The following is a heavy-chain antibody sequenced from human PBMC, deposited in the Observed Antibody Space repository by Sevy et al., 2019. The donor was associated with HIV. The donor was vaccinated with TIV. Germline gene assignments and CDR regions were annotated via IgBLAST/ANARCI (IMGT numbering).Heavy chain of an antibody. CDR1: GFTFSTYG. J-gene: IGHJ4*02. Sequence: GGSLRLSCAASGFTFSTYGMHWVRQAPGKGLEWVAVMWFDGSNTYYADSVKGRFTISRDIAKNTLHLQMNSLRAEDTPVYYCARDLEFYDYGDYGPAFMPDYWGQGTLVTVSS. CDR3: ARDLEFYDYGDYGPAFMPDY. V-gene: IGHV3-33*01. CDR2: MWFDGSNT. D-gene: IGHD4-17*01.